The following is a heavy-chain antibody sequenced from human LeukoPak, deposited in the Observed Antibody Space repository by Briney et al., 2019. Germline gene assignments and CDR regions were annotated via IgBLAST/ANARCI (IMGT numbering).Heavy chain of an antibody. D-gene: IGHD4-17*01. Sequence: GRSLRLSCAASEFTFSRYSMNWFCQAPGEGLEWVSSISSGGHDIYYGDSVKGRFTISRDNAKNSLYLQMNSLRVEDTAVYYCARHGDGFYYGMDVWGQGTTVTVSS. CDR1: EFTFSRYS. J-gene: IGHJ6*02. CDR2: ISSGGHDI. CDR3: ARHGDGFYYGMDV. V-gene: IGHV3-21*01.